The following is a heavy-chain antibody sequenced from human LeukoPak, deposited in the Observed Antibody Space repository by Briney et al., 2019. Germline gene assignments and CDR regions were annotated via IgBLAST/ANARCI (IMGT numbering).Heavy chain of an antibody. D-gene: IGHD6-19*01. CDR1: GFTFSSYS. J-gene: IGHJ4*02. CDR2: ISGSSTTI. CDR3: ARDPGYSSGWYGGY. V-gene: IGHV3-48*01. Sequence: GGSLRLSCAASGFTFSSYSMNWVRQAPGKGLEWVSYISGSSTTIYYADSVKGRFTIPRDNAKNSLYLQMNSLRAEDTAVYYCARDPGYSSGWYGGYWGQGTLVTVSS.